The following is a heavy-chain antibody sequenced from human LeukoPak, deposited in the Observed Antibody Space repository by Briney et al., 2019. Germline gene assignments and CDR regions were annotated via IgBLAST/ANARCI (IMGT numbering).Heavy chain of an antibody. D-gene: IGHD6-13*01. Sequence: SQTLSLTCTVSGGSISSGGYYWSWIRQHPGKGLEWIGYIYYSGSTYYNPSLKSRVTISVDTSKNQFSLKLSSVTAADTAVYYCASERIAAGYYYGMDVWGQGTTVTVSS. V-gene: IGHV4-31*03. J-gene: IGHJ6*02. CDR2: IYYSGST. CDR3: ASERIAAGYYYGMDV. CDR1: GGSISSGGYY.